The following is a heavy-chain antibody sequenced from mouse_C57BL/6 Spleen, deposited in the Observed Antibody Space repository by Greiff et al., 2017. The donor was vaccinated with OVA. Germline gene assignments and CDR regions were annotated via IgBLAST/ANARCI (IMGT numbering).Heavy chain of an antibody. CDR1: GFTFSDYY. J-gene: IGHJ1*03. CDR3: ARLRLDYGSSLDV. Sequence: EVHLVESGGGLVQPGGSLKLSCAASGFTFSDYYMYWVRQTPEKRLEWVAYISNGGGSTYYPDTVKGRFTISRDNAKNTLYLQMSRLKSEDTAMYYCARLRLDYGSSLDVWGTGTTVTVSS. V-gene: IGHV5-12*01. CDR2: ISNGGGST. D-gene: IGHD1-1*01.